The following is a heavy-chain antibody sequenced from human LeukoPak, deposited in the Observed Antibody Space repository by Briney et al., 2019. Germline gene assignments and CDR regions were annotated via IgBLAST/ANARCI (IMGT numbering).Heavy chain of an antibody. CDR3: ARGSPYCSSTSCYFRWFDP. CDR2: ISYDGSNK. J-gene: IGHJ5*02. D-gene: IGHD2-2*01. CDR1: GFTFSSYA. V-gene: IGHV3-30-3*01. Sequence: GRSLRLSCAASGFTFSSYAMHWVRQAPAKGLEWVAVISYDGSNKYYADSVKGRFTISRDNSKNTLYLQMNSLRAEDTAVYYCARGSPYCSSTSCYFRWFDPWGQGTLVTVSS.